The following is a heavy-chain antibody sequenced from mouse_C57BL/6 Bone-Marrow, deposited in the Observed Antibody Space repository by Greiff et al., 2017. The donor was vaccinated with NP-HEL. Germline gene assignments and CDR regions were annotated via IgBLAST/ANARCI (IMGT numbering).Heavy chain of an antibody. CDR2: INPNNGGT. CDR3: ARGGIYDGYYDWFAY. Sequence: EVQLQQSGPELVKPGASVKIPCKASGYTFTDYNMDWVKQSHGKSLEWIGDINPNNGGTIYNQKFKGKATLTVDKSSSTAYMALRSLTSEDTAVYYCARGGIYDGYYDWFAYWGQGTLVTVSA. CDR1: GYTFTDYN. V-gene: IGHV1-18*01. D-gene: IGHD2-3*01. J-gene: IGHJ3*01.